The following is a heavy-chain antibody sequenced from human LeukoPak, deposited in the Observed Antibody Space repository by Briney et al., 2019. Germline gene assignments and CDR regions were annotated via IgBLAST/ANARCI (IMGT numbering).Heavy chain of an antibody. CDR3: ARSETDDYYYYGMDV. Sequence: GSSVKVSCKASGGTFSSYAISWVRQAPGQGLEWMGGIIPIFGTANYAQKFQGRVTITADESTSTAYMELSSLRSEDAAVYYCARSETDDYYYYGMDVWGKGTTVTVSS. J-gene: IGHJ6*04. CDR2: IIPIFGTA. CDR1: GGTFSSYA. V-gene: IGHV1-69*01.